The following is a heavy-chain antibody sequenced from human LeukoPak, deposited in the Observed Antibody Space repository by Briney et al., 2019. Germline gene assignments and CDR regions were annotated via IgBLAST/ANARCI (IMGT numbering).Heavy chain of an antibody. CDR1: GGPISSGDYY. CDR3: ARDCSRGSCYLFGMDV. J-gene: IGHJ6*02. V-gene: IGHV4-30-4*01. Sequence: PSETLSLTCTVSGGPISSGDYYWSWIRQPPGKGLEWIGYIYYSGITYYNPSLKSRVTISVDTSKNQFSLKLSSVTAADTAVYFCARDCSRGSCYLFGMDVWGQGTTVTVSS. D-gene: IGHD2-15*01. CDR2: IYYSGIT.